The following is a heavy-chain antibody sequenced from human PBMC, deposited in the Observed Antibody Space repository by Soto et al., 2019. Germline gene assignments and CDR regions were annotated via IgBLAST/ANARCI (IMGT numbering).Heavy chain of an antibody. D-gene: IGHD6-13*01. V-gene: IGHV5-10-1*01. CDR3: ARHSIADGGDNWFDP. CDR1: GYSFTSYW. CDR2: IDPSDSYT. J-gene: IGHJ5*02. Sequence: GESLKISCKGSGYSFTSYWISWVRQMPGKGLEWMGRIDPSDSYTNYSPSFQGHVTISADKSISTAYLQWSGLKASDTAMYYCARHSIADGGDNWFDPWGQGTLVTVSS.